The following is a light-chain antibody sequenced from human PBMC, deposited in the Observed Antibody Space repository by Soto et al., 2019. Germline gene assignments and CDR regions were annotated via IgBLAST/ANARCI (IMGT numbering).Light chain of an antibody. CDR3: QQFHSFSPT. V-gene: IGKV1-5*03. J-gene: IGKJ1*01. Sequence: DIQMTQSPATLSASVGDRVTITCRASQSISSWLAWYKQKPGKAPKLLNYKSSSLESGVPSRFSGSGSGTEFTLTISSLQPDDFATYYCQQFHSFSPTFGQGTKVEI. CDR1: QSISSW. CDR2: KSS.